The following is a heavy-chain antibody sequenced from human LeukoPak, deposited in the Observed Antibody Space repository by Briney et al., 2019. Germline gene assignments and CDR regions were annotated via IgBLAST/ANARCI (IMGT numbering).Heavy chain of an antibody. V-gene: IGHV1-2*02. CDR2: INPNSGGT. CDR1: GYTFTGYY. D-gene: IGHD2-15*01. CDR3: ARVPYCSGGSCYSSYYMDV. Sequence: ASVKVSCKASGYTFTGYYMHWVRQAPGQGLEWMGWINPNSGGTNYAQKFQGRVTMTRDTSISTAYMELSRLRSDDTAVYYCARVPYCSGGSCYSSYYMDVWGKGTTVTISS. J-gene: IGHJ6*03.